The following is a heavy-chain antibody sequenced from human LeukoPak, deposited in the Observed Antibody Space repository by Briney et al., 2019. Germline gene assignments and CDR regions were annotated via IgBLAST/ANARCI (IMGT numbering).Heavy chain of an antibody. CDR1: GFTFSYFW. J-gene: IGHJ4*02. V-gene: IGHV3-7*01. CDR3: AREIEYSGYDRVDY. D-gene: IGHD5-12*01. CDR2: INLDGTER. Sequence: GGSLRLSCTASGFTFSYFWMSWVRQAPGKGLEWVANINLDGTERHYVDSVKGRFTISRDNAKNTLYLQMNSLRAEDTAVYYCAREIEYSGYDRVDYWGQGTLVTVSS.